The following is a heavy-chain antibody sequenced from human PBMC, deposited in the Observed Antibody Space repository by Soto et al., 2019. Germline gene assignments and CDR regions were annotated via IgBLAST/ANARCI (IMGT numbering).Heavy chain of an antibody. J-gene: IGHJ4*02. D-gene: IGHD3-22*01. CDR1: GFTFSSYA. Sequence: GWSLRLSCAASGFTFSSYAMSLVRQAPGKGLEWVSSISGSGGSTYYADSVKGRFTISRDNSKNTLYLQMNSLRAEDTAVYYCAKDHPTYDSSRYQFIPEYWGQGTLVTVS. CDR3: AKDHPTYDSSRYQFIPEY. V-gene: IGHV3-23*01. CDR2: ISGSGGST.